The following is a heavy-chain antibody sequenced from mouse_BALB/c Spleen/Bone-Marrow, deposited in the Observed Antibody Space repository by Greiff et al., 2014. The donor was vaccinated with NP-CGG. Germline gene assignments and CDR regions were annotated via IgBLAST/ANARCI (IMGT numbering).Heavy chain of an antibody. Sequence: QVQLQQSGAELARPGASVKLSCKASGYTFTDYYINWVKQRTGQGLEWIGEIYPGSGNTYYNEKFKGKATLTADKSSSTAYMQLSSLTSEDSAVYFCARSRSYAWFAYWGQGTLVTVSA. CDR3: ARSRSYAWFAY. D-gene: IGHD2-12*01. CDR2: IYPGSGNT. J-gene: IGHJ3*01. CDR1: GYTFTDYY. V-gene: IGHV1-77*01.